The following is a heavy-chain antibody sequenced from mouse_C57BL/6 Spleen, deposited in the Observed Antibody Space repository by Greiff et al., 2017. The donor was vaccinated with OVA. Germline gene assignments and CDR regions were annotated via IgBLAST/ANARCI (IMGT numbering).Heavy chain of an antibody. V-gene: IGHV5-9*01. CDR3: ARGELRRDAWFDY. J-gene: IGHJ3*01. CDR1: GFTFSSYT. CDR2: ISGGGGNT. D-gene: IGHD2-4*01. Sequence: EVMLVESGGGLVKPGGSLKLSCAASGFTFSSYTMSWVRQTPEKRLEWVATISGGGGNTYYPDSVKGRFTISRDNAKNTLYLQMSSLRSEDTALYYCARGELRRDAWFDYWGKGTRVTVSA.